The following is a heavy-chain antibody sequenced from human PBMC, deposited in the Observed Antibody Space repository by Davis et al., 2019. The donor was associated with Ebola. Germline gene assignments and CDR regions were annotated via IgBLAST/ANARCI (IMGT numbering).Heavy chain of an antibody. D-gene: IGHD3-10*01. CDR2: TNHRGRT. J-gene: IGHJ6*03. V-gene: IGHV4-34*01. CDR1: GGSLSAYY. Sequence: PSETLSLTCDIYGGSLSAYYWTWICQSPGKGLEWIGETNHRGRTNYKSSLQSRVTISADTSNNRVSLEVTSVTAADTAVYYCVREDYFASGTYSYYYMDVWGKGTTVTVSS. CDR3: VREDYFASGTYSYYYMDV.